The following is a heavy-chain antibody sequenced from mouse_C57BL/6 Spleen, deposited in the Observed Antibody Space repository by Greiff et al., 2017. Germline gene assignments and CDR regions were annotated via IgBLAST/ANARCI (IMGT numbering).Heavy chain of an antibody. CDR2: INPGSGGT. Sequence: QVQLQQSGAELVRPGTSVKVSCKASGYAFTNSLIEWVKQRPGQGLEWIGVINPGSGGTNYNEKFKGKATLTADKSSSTAYMQLSSLTSEDSAVFVCARRGYGSSYFDYWGQGTTLTVSS. CDR3: ARRGYGSSYFDY. D-gene: IGHD1-1*01. J-gene: IGHJ2*01. CDR1: GYAFTNSL. V-gene: IGHV1-54*01.